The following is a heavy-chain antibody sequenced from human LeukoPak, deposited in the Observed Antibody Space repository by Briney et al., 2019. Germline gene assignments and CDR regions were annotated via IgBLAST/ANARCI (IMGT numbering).Heavy chain of an antibody. Sequence: GGSLRLSCAASGFTFSSYSMNWVRQAPGKGLEWVSSISSSSSYIYYADSVKGRFTISRDNAKNSLYLQMNSLRAEDTAVYYCARDQLSDYYDSSGYYGYWGQGTLVTVSS. D-gene: IGHD3-22*01. J-gene: IGHJ4*02. CDR2: ISSSSSYI. CDR1: GFTFSSYS. CDR3: ARDQLSDYYDSSGYYGY. V-gene: IGHV3-21*01.